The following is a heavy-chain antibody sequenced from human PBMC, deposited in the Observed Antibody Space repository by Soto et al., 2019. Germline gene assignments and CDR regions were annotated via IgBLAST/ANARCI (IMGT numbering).Heavy chain of an antibody. CDR3: AREDSIIIPAVSDF. J-gene: IGHJ4*02. D-gene: IGHD2-2*01. Sequence: GGSLRLSCTVSGFAFNNYGINWVRQAPGKGLEWVSSISKSDYTYYSDSVKGRFTISRDNAKNSVSLQMNTLRVEDTAVYYCAREDSIIIPAVSDFWGQGSLVTVSS. V-gene: IGHV3-21*01. CDR2: ISKSDYT. CDR1: GFAFNNYG.